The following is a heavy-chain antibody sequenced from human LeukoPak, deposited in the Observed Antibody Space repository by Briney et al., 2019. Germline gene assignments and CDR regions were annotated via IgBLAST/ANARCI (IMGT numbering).Heavy chain of an antibody. CDR1: GGSISSYY. D-gene: IGHD2-21*02. Sequence: PSETLSLTCTVSGGSISSYYWSWIRQPPGKGLEWIGYIYYSGSTNYNPSLKSRVTISVDTSKNLFSLKLSSVTAADTAVYYCARADCGGDCYIDYWGQGTLVTVSS. CDR3: ARADCGGDCYIDY. J-gene: IGHJ4*02. V-gene: IGHV4-59*01. CDR2: IYYSGST.